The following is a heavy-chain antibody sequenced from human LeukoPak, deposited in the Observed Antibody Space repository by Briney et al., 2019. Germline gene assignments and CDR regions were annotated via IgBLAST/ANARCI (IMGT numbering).Heavy chain of an antibody. J-gene: IGHJ4*02. V-gene: IGHV4-39*07. Sequence: SETLSLTCTVSGGSISSGSYYWGWIRQPPGKGLEWIGNIYYSGITDYNPSLRSRVTMSVDTSKNQFSLKLSSVTAADTAVYYCARDYSNYVFDYWGQGTLVTVSS. D-gene: IGHD4-11*01. CDR1: GGSISSGSYY. CDR3: ARDYSNYVFDY. CDR2: IYYSGIT.